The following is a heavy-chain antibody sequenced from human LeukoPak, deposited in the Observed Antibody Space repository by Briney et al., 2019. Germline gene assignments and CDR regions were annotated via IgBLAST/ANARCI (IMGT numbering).Heavy chain of an antibody. V-gene: IGHV4-59*08. J-gene: IGHJ4*02. CDR3: ARMKGFGSGYFDY. Sequence: SETLSLTCAVYGGSFSGYYWSWIRQPPGKGLEWIGYIYYSGSTNYNPSLKSRVTISVDTSKNQFSLKLSSVTAADTAVYYCARMKGFGSGYFDYWGQGTLVTVSS. D-gene: IGHD3-10*01. CDR2: IYYSGST. CDR1: GGSFSGYY.